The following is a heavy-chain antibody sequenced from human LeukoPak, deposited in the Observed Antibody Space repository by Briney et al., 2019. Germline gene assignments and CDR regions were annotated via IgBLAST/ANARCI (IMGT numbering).Heavy chain of an antibody. D-gene: IGHD3-22*01. CDR2: ISGSGGST. Sequence: GGSLRLSCAASGFTFSSYAMSWVRQAPGKGLEWVSAISGSGGSTYYADSMKGRFTISRDNSKNTLYLQMNSLRAEDTAVYYCARDVPDYYDSSGYYYYFDYWGQGTLVTVSS. V-gene: IGHV3-23*01. CDR3: ARDVPDYYDSSGYYYYFDY. CDR1: GFTFSSYA. J-gene: IGHJ4*02.